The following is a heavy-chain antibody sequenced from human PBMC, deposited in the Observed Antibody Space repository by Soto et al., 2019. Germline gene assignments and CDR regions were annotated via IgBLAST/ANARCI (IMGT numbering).Heavy chain of an antibody. CDR1: GGTFSSYA. J-gene: IGHJ5*02. V-gene: IGHV1-69*13. CDR3: ARDLGSGWYGRWFGP. CDR2: IIPIFGTA. D-gene: IGHD6-19*01. Sequence: GASVKVSCKASGGTFSSYAIGWVRQAPGQGLEWMGGIIPIFGTANYAQKFQGRVTITADESTSTAYMELSSLRSEDTAVYYCARDLGSGWYGRWFGPWGQGTLVTVSS.